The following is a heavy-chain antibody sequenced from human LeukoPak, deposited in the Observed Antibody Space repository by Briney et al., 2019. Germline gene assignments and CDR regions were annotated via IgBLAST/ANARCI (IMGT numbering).Heavy chain of an antibody. CDR2: IYYSVST. Sequence: NPSDTLSLLCTLCVHRQNRVHDQGQWIRQPPGKGLEWIWYIYYSVSTNYNPSPNSRVTISLDSSKNQFTLKLSSVTAADTAVYYCASSPTAPDRLGDYFDYWGQGTLVTVSS. V-gene: IGHV4-61*01. CDR3: ASSPTAPDRLGDYFDY. D-gene: IGHD1-14*01. J-gene: IGHJ4*02. CDR1: VHRQNRVHDQ.